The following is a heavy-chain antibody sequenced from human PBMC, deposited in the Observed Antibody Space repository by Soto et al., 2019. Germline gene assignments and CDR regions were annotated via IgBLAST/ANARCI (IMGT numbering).Heavy chain of an antibody. J-gene: IGHJ5*02. CDR1: GFTFSLFW. CDR3: ARVLLYSVGGRGWYDP. D-gene: IGHD2-15*01. Sequence: GGSLRLSCAASGFTFSLFWMSWVRQAPGKGLEWVANIKQDGTKTYYVDSVKGRFTISRDNAKNSLYLQMNSLRAEDTAVYYCARVLLYSVGGRGWYDPWGPGTLVTVSS. CDR2: IKQDGTKT. V-gene: IGHV3-7*03.